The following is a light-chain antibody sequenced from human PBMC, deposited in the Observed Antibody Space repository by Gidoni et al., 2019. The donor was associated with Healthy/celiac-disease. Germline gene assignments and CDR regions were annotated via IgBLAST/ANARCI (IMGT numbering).Light chain of an antibody. CDR3: QQYNNWPWT. J-gene: IGKJ1*01. V-gene: IGKV3-15*01. CDR2: GAS. CDR1: QSVSSY. Sequence: ERVMTQSPATLSVSPGERATLSCRSSQSVSSYLAWYQQKPGQAPRLLIYGASTRATGIPARFSGSGSGTEFTLTISSLQSEDFAVYYCQQYNNWPWTFGQGTKVEIK.